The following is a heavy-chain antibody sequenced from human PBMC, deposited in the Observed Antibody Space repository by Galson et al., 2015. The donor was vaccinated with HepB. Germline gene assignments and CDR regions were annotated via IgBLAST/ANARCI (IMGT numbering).Heavy chain of an antibody. Sequence: TLSLTCGVYGGSLSGYSWNWVRQSPGKGLEWIGEINYSGATKYNPSLKSRVTMSVDTSKNQFSLKLSSVTAADTALYFCARAQGGVSVIAGVVTSAYDYMDVWSKGATVTVSS. CDR3: ARAQGGVSVIAGVVTSAYDYMDV. J-gene: IGHJ6*03. CDR2: INYSGAT. CDR1: GGSLSGYS. D-gene: IGHD3-22*01. V-gene: IGHV4-34*01.